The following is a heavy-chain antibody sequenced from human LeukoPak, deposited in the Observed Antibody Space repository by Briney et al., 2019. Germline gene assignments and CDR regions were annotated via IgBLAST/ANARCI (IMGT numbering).Heavy chain of an antibody. J-gene: IGHJ5*02. Sequence: SETLSLTCTVSGGSISSGSYYWSWIRRPAGKGLEWIGRIYTSGSTNYNPSLKSRVTISVDTSKNQFSLKLSSVTAADTAVYYCARVTGGPRWFDPWGQGTLVTVSS. CDR1: GGSISSGSYY. D-gene: IGHD2-15*01. CDR3: ARVTGGPRWFDP. CDR2: IYTSGST. V-gene: IGHV4-61*02.